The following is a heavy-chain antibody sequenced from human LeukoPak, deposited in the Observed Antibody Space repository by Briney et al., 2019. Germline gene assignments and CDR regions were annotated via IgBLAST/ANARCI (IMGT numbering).Heavy chain of an antibody. CDR3: ARGVVLTGYPLDF. J-gene: IGHJ4*02. Sequence: SETLSLTCGVSGGSISNTNWWTWVRQPPGKGLEWIGEVNLQGSTNYNPSLKSRVAISVDKSENHISLKLSSVTAADTAVYYCARGVVLTGYPLDFWGRGTLVTVSS. CDR1: GGSISNTNW. V-gene: IGHV4-4*02. CDR2: VNLQGST. D-gene: IGHD3-9*01.